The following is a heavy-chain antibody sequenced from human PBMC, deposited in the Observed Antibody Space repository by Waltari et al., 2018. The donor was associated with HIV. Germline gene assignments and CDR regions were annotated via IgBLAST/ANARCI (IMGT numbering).Heavy chain of an antibody. J-gene: IGHJ4*02. CDR3: ERVYSYGYFDY. CDR1: GFSVSSSF. V-gene: IGHV3-53*01. D-gene: IGHD5-18*01. CDR2: IYNAGST. Sequence: EVQLVESGGGLIQPGGSLRLSCVASGFSVSSSFISWVRQAPGKGLEWVSVIYNAGSTYYAESVRGRFTISRDTSKNTVSLQMKSLRADDTAVYYCERVYSYGYFDYWGQGTLVTVSS.